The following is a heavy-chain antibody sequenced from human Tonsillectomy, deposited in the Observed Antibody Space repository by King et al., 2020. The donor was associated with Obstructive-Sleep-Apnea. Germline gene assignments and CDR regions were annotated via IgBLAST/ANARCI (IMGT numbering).Heavy chain of an antibody. V-gene: IGHV3-66*01. Sequence: VQLVESGGGLVQPGGSLRLSCAASGFTVSSNYMSWVRQAPGKGLEWVSVIYSGDSTYYADSVKGRFTISRDNSKNTLYLQMNSLRAEDTAVYYCATPTQYNYDPISLEYWGQGTLVAVSS. CDR1: GFTVSSNY. J-gene: IGHJ4*02. D-gene: IGHD1-1*01. CDR2: IYSGDST. CDR3: ATPTQYNYDPISLEY.